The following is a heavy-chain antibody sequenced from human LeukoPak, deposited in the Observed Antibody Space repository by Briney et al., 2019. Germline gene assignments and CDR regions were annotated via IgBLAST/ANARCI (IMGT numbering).Heavy chain of an antibody. Sequence: GASVTVSCKASGGTFINYAISWVRQAPGQGLEWMGRIIPILGIANYEQKFQGRVTITPDKSTSTAYMELSSLRSEDTAVYYCARDPNYYDSSGYSDYWGQGTLVTVSS. CDR1: GGTFINYA. CDR2: IIPILGIA. D-gene: IGHD3-22*01. CDR3: ARDPNYYDSSGYSDY. J-gene: IGHJ4*02. V-gene: IGHV1-69*04.